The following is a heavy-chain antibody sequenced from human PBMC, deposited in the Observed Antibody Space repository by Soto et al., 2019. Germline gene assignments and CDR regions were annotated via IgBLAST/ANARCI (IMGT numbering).Heavy chain of an antibody. CDR3: ARGKGSSSGGGRGWVRDYYYYGMDV. J-gene: IGHJ6*02. CDR2: VSYSGST. D-gene: IGHD6-19*01. Sequence: NPSETLSLTCSLSGGAIGGYYWSWIRQPPGKALEWIGYVSYSGSTDYHPSLKSRVSISIDTSKNQFSLKLSSVTAADTAVYYCARGKGSSSGGGRGWVRDYYYYGMDVWGQGTTVTVSS. V-gene: IGHV4-59*12. CDR1: GGAIGGYY.